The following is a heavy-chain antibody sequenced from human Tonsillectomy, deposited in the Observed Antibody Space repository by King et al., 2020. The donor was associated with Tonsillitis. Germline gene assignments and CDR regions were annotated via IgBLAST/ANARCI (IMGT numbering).Heavy chain of an antibody. CDR2: IYYSGST. V-gene: IGHV4-39*01. D-gene: IGHD3-10*01. CDR3: ASPYGSGSYYTFDY. CDR1: GGSISSSSYY. Sequence: LQLQESGPGLVKPSETLSLTCTVSGGSISSSSYYWGWIRQPPGKGLEWIGSIYYSGSTYYNPSLKSRVTISVDTSKNQFSLKLSSVTAADTAVYYCASPYGSGSYYTFDYWGQGTLVTVSS. J-gene: IGHJ4*02.